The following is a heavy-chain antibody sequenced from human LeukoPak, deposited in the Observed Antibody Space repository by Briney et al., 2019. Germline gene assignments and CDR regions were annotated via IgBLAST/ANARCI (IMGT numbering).Heavy chain of an antibody. CDR3: AIDRDYGHTERGFDY. Sequence: ASVRVSCKTSGYTFTDYYIHWVRQAPGQGLEWMGWINPNSGETNSAQKFQGRVTMTGDTSISTAYMELRRVTSDDTAVYYCAIDRDYGHTERGFDYWGQGTLVTVSS. J-gene: IGHJ4*02. V-gene: IGHV1-2*02. D-gene: IGHD4-17*01. CDR1: GYTFTDYY. CDR2: INPNSGET.